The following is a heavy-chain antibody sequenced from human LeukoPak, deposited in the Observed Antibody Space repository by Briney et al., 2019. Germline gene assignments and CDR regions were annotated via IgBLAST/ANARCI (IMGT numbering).Heavy chain of an antibody. D-gene: IGHD3-3*01. V-gene: IGHV7-4-1*02. CDR2: NNTNTGNP. J-gene: IGHJ6*03. CDR3: ARDRKDDFWSGYLGYYYMDV. CDR1: RYTFTSYA. Sequence: ASVKDSCKASRYTFTSYAMNWVRQAPGQGLEWMGWNNTNTGNPTFAQGFRGGFVFSWETSVSTAYLQISSLKAEDTAVYYCARDRKDDFWSGYLGYYYMDVWGKGTTVTVSS.